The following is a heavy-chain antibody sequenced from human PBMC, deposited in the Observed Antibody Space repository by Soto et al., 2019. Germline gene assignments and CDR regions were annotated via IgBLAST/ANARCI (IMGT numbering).Heavy chain of an antibody. Sequence: SETLSLTCAVYGGSFSGYYWSWIRQPPGKGLEWIGEINHSGSTNYNPSLKSRVTISVDTSKNQFSLKLSSVTTADTAVYYCARGSNSSSWYFGYYYYGMDVWGQGTTVTVSS. CDR2: INHSGST. D-gene: IGHD6-13*01. CDR1: GGSFSGYY. J-gene: IGHJ6*02. CDR3: ARGSNSSSWYFGYYYYGMDV. V-gene: IGHV4-34*01.